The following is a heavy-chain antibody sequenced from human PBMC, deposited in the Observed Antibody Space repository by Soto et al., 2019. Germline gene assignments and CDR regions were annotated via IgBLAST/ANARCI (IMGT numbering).Heavy chain of an antibody. CDR2: ISYDGSNK. Sequence: GSLRLSCAASGFTFMSSGMHFFRQAPFKGLEWVAVISYDGSNKFYADSVKGRFTISRDNFRNTLYLQMNSLRAEDTAVYYCAKEFHSWNYFDYWGQGTLVTVSS. CDR3: AKEFHSWNYFDY. CDR1: GFTFMSSG. V-gene: IGHV3-30*18. D-gene: IGHD1-20*01. J-gene: IGHJ4*02.